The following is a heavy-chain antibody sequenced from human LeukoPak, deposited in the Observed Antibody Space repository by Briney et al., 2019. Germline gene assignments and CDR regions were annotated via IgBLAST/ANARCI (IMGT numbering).Heavy chain of an antibody. Sequence: SETLSLTCDVSGVSISSGLYSWSWIRQPLGKGLEWIGYIYHTGSTYYNPSLKSRVTISVDTSKSQLSLKLSSVTAADTAVYYCARMYSSGWYFDLWGRGTLVTVSS. D-gene: IGHD6-19*01. V-gene: IGHV4-30-2*02. CDR3: ARMYSSGWYFDL. CDR2: IYHTGST. CDR1: GVSISSGLYS. J-gene: IGHJ2*01.